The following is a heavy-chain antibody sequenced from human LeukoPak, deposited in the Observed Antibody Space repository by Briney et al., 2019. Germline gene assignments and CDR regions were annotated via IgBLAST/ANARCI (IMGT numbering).Heavy chain of an antibody. J-gene: IGHJ3*02. V-gene: IGHV1-69*05. Sequence: ASVKVSCKASGGTFSSYAISWVRQAPGQGLEWMGGIIPIFGTANYAQKFQGRVTITTDESTSTAYMELSSLRSEDTAVYYCARIYGDYENGAFDIWGQGTMVTVSS. CDR3: ARIYGDYENGAFDI. D-gene: IGHD4-17*01. CDR1: GGTFSSYA. CDR2: IIPIFGTA.